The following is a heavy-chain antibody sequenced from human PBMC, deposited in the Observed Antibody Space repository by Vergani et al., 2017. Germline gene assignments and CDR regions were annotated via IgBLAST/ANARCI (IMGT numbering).Heavy chain of an antibody. CDR2: IYYSGST. D-gene: IGHD2-2*01. V-gene: IGHV4-31*11. J-gene: IGHJ6*02. Sequence: QVQLQESGPGLVKPSQTLSLTCAVSGGSISSGGYYWSWIRQHPGKGLEWIGYIYYSGSTYYNPSLKSRVTISVDTSKNQFSLKLSSVTAADTAVYYCARAYCSSTSCYLFMDVWGQGTTVTVSS. CDR1: GGSISSGGYY. CDR3: ARAYCSSTSCYLFMDV.